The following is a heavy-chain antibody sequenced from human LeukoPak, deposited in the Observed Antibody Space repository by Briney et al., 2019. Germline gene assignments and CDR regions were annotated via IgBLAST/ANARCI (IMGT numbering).Heavy chain of an antibody. CDR1: GFTFSSYS. Sequence: GGSLRLSCAASGFTFSSYSMNWVRQAPGKGLEWVSSISSSSSYIYYADSVKGRFTISRDNAKNSLYLQMNSLRAEDTAVYYCARVSYSGSYYFSPYYFDYWGQGTLVTVSS. D-gene: IGHD1-26*01. CDR3: ARVSYSGSYYFSPYYFDY. V-gene: IGHV3-21*01. J-gene: IGHJ4*02. CDR2: ISSSSSYI.